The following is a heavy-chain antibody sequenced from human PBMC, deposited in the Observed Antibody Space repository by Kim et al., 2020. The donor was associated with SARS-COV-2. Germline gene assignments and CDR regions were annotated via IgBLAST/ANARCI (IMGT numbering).Heavy chain of an antibody. Sequence: GGSLRLSCAASGFAFNNYAMSWVRQAPGKGLEWVSGISGSSGTTHYADSVKGRFTISRDNSKNTLYLQMNSLRAEDTAVYYCAKDRSRFGPTGSSNFDSWGQGTLVTVSS. D-gene: IGHD3-16*01. J-gene: IGHJ4*02. CDR1: GFAFNNYA. CDR3: AKDRSRFGPTGSSNFDS. V-gene: IGHV3-23*01. CDR2: ISGSSGTT.